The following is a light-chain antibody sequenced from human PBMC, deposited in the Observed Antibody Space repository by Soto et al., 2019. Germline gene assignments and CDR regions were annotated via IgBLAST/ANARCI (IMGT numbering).Light chain of an antibody. V-gene: IGKV3-20*01. CDR1: QSVSSSY. CDR2: GTS. J-gene: IGKJ1*01. Sequence: EIVLTQSPGTLSLSPGERATLSCRASQSVSSSYLAWYQQKPGQAPRLLIYGTSSRATAIPDRFSGSGSGTDFTLTISRLEPEDFAVYYCQQYGSSSWTFGQGTKLE. CDR3: QQYGSSSWT.